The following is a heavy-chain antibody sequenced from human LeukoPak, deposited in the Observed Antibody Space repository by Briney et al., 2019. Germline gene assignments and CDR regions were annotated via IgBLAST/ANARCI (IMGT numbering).Heavy chain of an antibody. J-gene: IGHJ3*02. CDR2: MNPNSGNT. V-gene: IGHV1-8*01. Sequence: ASVKVSCKASGYTFTSYDINWVRQATGQGLEWMGWMNPNSGNTGYAQKFQGRVTMTRNTSISTAYMELSSLRSEDTAVYYCARQGGGSGWPSDAFDIWGQGTMATVSS. CDR1: GYTFTSYD. D-gene: IGHD6-19*01. CDR3: ARQGGGSGWPSDAFDI.